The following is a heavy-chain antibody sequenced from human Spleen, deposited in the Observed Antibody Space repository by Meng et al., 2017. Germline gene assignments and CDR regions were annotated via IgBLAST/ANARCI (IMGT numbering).Heavy chain of an antibody. D-gene: IGHD3-10*01. CDR1: GGSFSGYY. Sequence: QVQLQPWGAGLLKPSEALSLTCAVYGGSFSGYYWSWIRQPPGKGLEWIGEINHSGSTNYNPSLKSRVTISVDTSKNQFSLKLSSVTAADTAVYYCASYYRRQGLSPSGGRFDYWGQGTLVTVSS. V-gene: IGHV4-34*01. J-gene: IGHJ4*02. CDR2: INHSGST. CDR3: ASYYRRQGLSPSGGRFDY.